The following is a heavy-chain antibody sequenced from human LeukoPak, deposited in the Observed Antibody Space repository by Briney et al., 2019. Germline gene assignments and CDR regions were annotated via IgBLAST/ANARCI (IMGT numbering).Heavy chain of an antibody. V-gene: IGHV1-3*01. D-gene: IGHD6-19*01. CDR2: INAGNGNT. CDR3: ARLSGGSSGHNIDY. J-gene: IGHJ4*02. CDR1: GYTFTSYA. Sequence: ASVNVSCKASGYTFTSYAMHWVRQAPGQRLEWMGWINAGNGNTKYSQKFQGRVTITRDTSASTAYMELSSLRSEDTAVYYCARLSGGSSGHNIDYWGQGTLVTVSS.